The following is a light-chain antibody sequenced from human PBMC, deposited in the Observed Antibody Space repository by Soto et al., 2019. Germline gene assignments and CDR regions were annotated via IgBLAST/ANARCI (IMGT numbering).Light chain of an antibody. CDR3: GTWDSSLSASV. J-gene: IGLJ1*01. Sequence: QSALTQPASVSGSPGQSITISCTGTSSDVGGYNYVSWYQQHPGKAPKLMIYDNNKRPSGIPDRFSGSKSGTSATLGITGLQTGDEADYYCGTWDSSLSASVFGTGTKLTVL. V-gene: IGLV1-51*01. CDR1: SSDVGGYNY. CDR2: DNN.